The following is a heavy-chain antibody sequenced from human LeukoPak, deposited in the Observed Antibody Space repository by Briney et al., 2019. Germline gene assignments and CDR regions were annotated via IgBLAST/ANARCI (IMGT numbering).Heavy chain of an antibody. Sequence: GRSLRLSCAASGFTFDDYAMHWVRQAPGKGLEWVSGISWNSGSIGYADSVKGRFTISRDNAKNSLYLQMNSLRAEDTALYYCAKDMGAGGNYYGSGTSSYYYYYGMDVWGQGTTVTVSS. J-gene: IGHJ6*02. D-gene: IGHD3-10*01. CDR2: ISWNSGSI. CDR1: GFTFDDYA. V-gene: IGHV3-9*01. CDR3: AKDMGAGGNYYGSGTSSYYYYYGMDV.